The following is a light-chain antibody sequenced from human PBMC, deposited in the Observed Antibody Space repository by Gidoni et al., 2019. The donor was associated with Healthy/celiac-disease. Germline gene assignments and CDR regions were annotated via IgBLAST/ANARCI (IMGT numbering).Light chain of an antibody. CDR1: QSISSW. V-gene: IGKV1-5*03. CDR3: QQYNSYSPS. CDR2: KAS. Sequence: DIQMTQSPSTLSASVGDRVTITCRASQSISSWLAWYQQKPGKAPNLLIYKASSLESGVPSRFSGSGSGTEFTLTISSLQPDDFATYYCQQYNSYSPSFGQXTKLEIK. J-gene: IGKJ2*03.